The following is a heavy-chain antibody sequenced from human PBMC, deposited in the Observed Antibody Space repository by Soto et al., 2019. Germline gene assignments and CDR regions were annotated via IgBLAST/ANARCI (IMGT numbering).Heavy chain of an antibody. CDR2: ISGSGGST. CDR1: GFTFSSYA. Sequence: GGSLRLSCAASGFTFSSYAMSWVRQARGKGLEWVSAISGSGGSTYYADSVKGRFTISRDNSKNTLYLQMNSLRAEDTAVYYCAINHIGSFDYWGQGTLVTVSS. J-gene: IGHJ4*02. CDR3: AINHIGSFDY. D-gene: IGHD5-12*01. V-gene: IGHV3-23*01.